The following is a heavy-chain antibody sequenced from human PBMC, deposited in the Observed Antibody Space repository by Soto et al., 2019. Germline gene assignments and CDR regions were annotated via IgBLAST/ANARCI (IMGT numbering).Heavy chain of an antibody. CDR2: TFRKGVT. D-gene: IGHD2-8*01. CDR3: ASYVGTGGYGVFVI. V-gene: IGHV4-4*02. CDR1: GGSVRGKRW. J-gene: IGHJ3*02. Sequence: QVVLQESGPGLVKASGTLSLTCALSGGSVRGKRWWTWVGQTPGKGLEWIGETFRKGVTNYNAFLKRRVSISIDKSRNQVSLILTSVTASDTAVYYCASYVGTGGYGVFVIWGQGTVVTVSS.